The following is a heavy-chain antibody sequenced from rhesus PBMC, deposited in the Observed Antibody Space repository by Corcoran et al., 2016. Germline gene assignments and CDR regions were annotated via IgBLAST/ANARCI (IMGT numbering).Heavy chain of an antibody. CDR1: GYTFTDYY. CDR2: TNPKTRGT. Sequence: QVQLVQSGAEVKKPGSSVKVSCKASGYTFTDYYMHWVRQAPGQGLEWMEKTNPKTRGTHLAKKFQGRVTMTKDTSTSTAYMELSSLRSEDTAVYYCVAGTKNRFDVWGPGVLVTVSS. J-gene: IGHJ5-1*01. CDR3: VAGTKNRFDV. V-gene: IGHV1-138*01. D-gene: IGHD1-14*01.